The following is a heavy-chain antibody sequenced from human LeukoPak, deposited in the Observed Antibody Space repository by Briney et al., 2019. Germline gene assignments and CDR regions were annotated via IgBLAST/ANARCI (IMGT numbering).Heavy chain of an antibody. V-gene: IGHV4-59*01. Sequence: PSETLSLTCTVSGDSITRYYWSWIRQPPGKGLEWIAYIYHSGSTNYNPSLKSRVTMSVDTSKNQFSLDLISVTAADTAVYYCARLVVGATYFDYWGQGTLVTVSS. CDR1: GDSITRYY. CDR3: ARLVVGATYFDY. D-gene: IGHD1-26*01. J-gene: IGHJ4*02. CDR2: IYHSGST.